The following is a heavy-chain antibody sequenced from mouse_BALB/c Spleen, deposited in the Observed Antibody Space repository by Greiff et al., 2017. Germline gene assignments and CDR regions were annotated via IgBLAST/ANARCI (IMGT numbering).Heavy chain of an antibody. CDR2: ISNGGGST. J-gene: IGHJ4*01. D-gene: IGHD3-2*02. Sequence: EVQLVESGGGLVQPGGSLKLSCAASGFTFSSYTMSWVRQTPEKRLEWVAYISNGGGSTYYPDTVKGRFTISRDNAKNTLYLQMSSLKSEDTAMYYCARLGGSGAMDYWGQGTSVTVSS. V-gene: IGHV5-12-2*01. CDR1: GFTFSSYT. CDR3: ARLGGSGAMDY.